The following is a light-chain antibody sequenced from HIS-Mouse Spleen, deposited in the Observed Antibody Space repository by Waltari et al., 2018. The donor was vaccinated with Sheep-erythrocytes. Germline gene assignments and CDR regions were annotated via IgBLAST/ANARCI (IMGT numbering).Light chain of an antibody. CDR1: QSISSY. CDR3: QQSCSTPRT. CDR2: AAS. J-gene: IGKJ1*01. Sequence: DIQMTQSPSSLSASVGDRVTITCRASQSISSYLNWYQQKPGKAPKLLIYAASSLQSGVPSGFSGSGSVTDFTLTISSLQPEDFATYYCQQSCSTPRTFGQGTKVEIK. V-gene: IGKV1-39*01.